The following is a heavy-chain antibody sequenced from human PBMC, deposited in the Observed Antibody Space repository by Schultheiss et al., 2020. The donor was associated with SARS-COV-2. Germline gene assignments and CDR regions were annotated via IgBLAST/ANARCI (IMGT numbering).Heavy chain of an antibody. J-gene: IGHJ4*02. Sequence: SWIRQPPGKALEWLAHIFSNDEKSYSTSLKSRLTISKDTSKSQVVLTMTNMDPVDTATYYCARTTRWLIGFDYWGQGTLVTVSS. V-gene: IGHV2-26*01. D-gene: IGHD3-22*01. CDR2: IFSNDEK. CDR3: ARTTRWLIGFDY.